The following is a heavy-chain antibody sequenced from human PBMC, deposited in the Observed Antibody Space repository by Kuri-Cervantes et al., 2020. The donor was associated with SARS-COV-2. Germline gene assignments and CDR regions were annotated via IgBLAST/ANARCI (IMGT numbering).Heavy chain of an antibody. J-gene: IGHJ5*02. CDR2: IKQDGSEK. D-gene: IGHD6-13*01. Sequence: GESLKISCEASGISFSYYWMTWVRQTPGRGLEWVANIKQDGSEKYYVDSVKGRFTISRDNAGNSLFLQMNSLRAEDTAVYYCARPQYSSSFHWFDPWGQGTLVTVSS. CDR1: GISFSYYW. V-gene: IGHV3-7*01. CDR3: ARPQYSSSFHWFDP.